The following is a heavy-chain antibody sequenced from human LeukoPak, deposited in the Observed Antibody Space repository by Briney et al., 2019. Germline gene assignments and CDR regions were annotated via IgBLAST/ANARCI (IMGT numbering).Heavy chain of an antibody. CDR3: ARDRLQLQS. V-gene: IGHV4-61*02. D-gene: IGHD1-1*01. Sequence: PSQTLSLTCTVSGGSISSGSYYWSWIRQPAGKGLEWIGRIYTSGSTNYNPSLKSRVTISVDTSKNQFSLKLSSVTAADTAVYYCARDRLQLQSWGQGTLVTVSS. CDR2: IYTSGST. CDR1: GGSISSGSYY. J-gene: IGHJ5*02.